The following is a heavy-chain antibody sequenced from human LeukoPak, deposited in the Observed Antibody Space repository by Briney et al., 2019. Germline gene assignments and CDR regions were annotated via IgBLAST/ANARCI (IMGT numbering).Heavy chain of an antibody. CDR3: AKDADPYCSSTSCHYFDY. CDR2: ISSSSSYI. V-gene: IGHV3-21*01. D-gene: IGHD2-2*01. CDR1: GFTFSSYR. J-gene: IGHJ4*02. Sequence: GGSLRLSCAASGFTFSSYRMDWVRQAPGKGLERVSSISSSSSYIYYADSVKGRFTMSRDNAKNSLYLQMNSLRGEDTAVYYCAKDADPYCSSTSCHYFDYWGQGTLVTVSS.